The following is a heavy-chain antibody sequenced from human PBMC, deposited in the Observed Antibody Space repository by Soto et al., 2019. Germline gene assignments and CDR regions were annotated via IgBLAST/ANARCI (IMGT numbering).Heavy chain of an antibody. CDR1: GYTFTSYA. CDR3: ARSIHDYGDYGAFDI. V-gene: IGHV1-3*01. D-gene: IGHD4-17*01. J-gene: IGHJ3*02. Sequence: ASVKVSCKASGYTFTSYAMHWVRQAPGQRLEWMGWINAGNGNTKYSQKFQGRVTITRDTSASTAYMELSSLRSGDTAVYYCARSIHDYGDYGAFDIWGQGTMVTVSS. CDR2: INAGNGNT.